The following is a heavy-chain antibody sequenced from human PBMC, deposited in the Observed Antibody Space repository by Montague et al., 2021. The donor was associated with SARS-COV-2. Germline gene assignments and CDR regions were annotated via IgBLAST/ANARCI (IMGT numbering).Heavy chain of an antibody. CDR3: ARAHITMIVVVDAFDI. J-gene: IGHJ3*02. V-gene: IGHV4-31*03. Sequence: TLSLTCTVSGGSVSSGGYYWSWIRQHPGKGLEWIGYIYYGGSTYYNPSLKSRVTILVDTSKNQFSLKLSSVTAADTAVYYCARAHITMIVVVDAFDIWGQGTMVTVSS. CDR1: GGSVSSGGYY. D-gene: IGHD3-22*01. CDR2: IYYGGST.